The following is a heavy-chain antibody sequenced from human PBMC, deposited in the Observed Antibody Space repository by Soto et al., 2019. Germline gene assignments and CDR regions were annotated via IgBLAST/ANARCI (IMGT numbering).Heavy chain of an antibody. CDR2: ISGSGGST. Sequence: GGFLRLSCAASGFTFSSYAMSWVRQAPGKGLEWVSAISGSGGSTYYADSVKGRFTISRDNSKNTLYLQMNSLRAEDTAVYYCAKGPYPLEWLLYGYFDLWGRGTLVTVSS. CDR3: AKGPYPLEWLLYGYFDL. J-gene: IGHJ2*01. D-gene: IGHD3-3*01. CDR1: GFTFSSYA. V-gene: IGHV3-23*01.